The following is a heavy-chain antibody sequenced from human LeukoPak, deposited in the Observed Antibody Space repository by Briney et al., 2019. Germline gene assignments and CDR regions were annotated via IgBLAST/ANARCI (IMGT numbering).Heavy chain of an antibody. D-gene: IGHD2-2*01. CDR2: VYFSGTT. CDR3: ARHEVGYCSSPSCYGGNWLDP. CDR1: GGSVSSSSYY. V-gene: IGHV4-39*01. Sequence: SETLSLTCTVSGGSVSSSSYYWGWIRQPLGKGLEWIGSVYFSGTTYYNPSLKSRVTISVDTSKNQFSLKLNSVTAADTAAYYCARHEVGYCSSPSCYGGNWLDPWGQGTLVTVSS. J-gene: IGHJ5*02.